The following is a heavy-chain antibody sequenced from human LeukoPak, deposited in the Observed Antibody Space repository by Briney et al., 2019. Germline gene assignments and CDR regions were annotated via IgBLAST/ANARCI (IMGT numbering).Heavy chain of an antibody. J-gene: IGHJ2*01. V-gene: IGHV3-23*01. CDR2: ISGSGGST. CDR1: AFTFSSYA. Sequence: GGSLRLSSAASAFTFSSYAMSWVRHAPGEGREWVSAISGSGGSTYYADSVKGRFTLSRDTSKNTMYLQMNSLRAEDTAVYYCAKNAAVGTSAWWYFDLWRRGTLVSVPS. D-gene: IGHD6-13*01. CDR3: AKNAAVGTSAWWYFDL.